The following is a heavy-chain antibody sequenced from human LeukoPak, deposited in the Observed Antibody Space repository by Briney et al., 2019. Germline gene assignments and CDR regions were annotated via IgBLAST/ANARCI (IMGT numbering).Heavy chain of an antibody. CDR1: GYTFTSYG. J-gene: IGHJ4*02. D-gene: IGHD6-6*01. CDR3: AREPYSSSF. V-gene: IGHV1-69*05. CDR2: IIPIFGTA. Sequence: SVKVSCKPSGYTFTSYGISWVRQAPGQGLEWMGRIIPIFGTANYAQKFQGRVTITTDESTSTAYMELSSLRSEDTAVYYCAREPYSSSFWGQGTLVTVSS.